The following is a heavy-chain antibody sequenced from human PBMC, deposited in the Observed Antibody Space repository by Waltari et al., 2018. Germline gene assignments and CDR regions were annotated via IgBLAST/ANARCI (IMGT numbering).Heavy chain of an antibody. CDR3: AREGSEYSSSWYGYYYYGMDV. CDR1: GFTFSSYS. J-gene: IGHJ6*02. V-gene: IGHV3-21*01. CDR2: ISSSSSYR. D-gene: IGHD6-13*01. Sequence: EVQLVESGGGLVKPGGSLRLSCAASGFTFSSYSMNWVRPAPGKGLEWVSSISSSSSYRYYEESVKGRVTSARDNAKNSLYLQMNSLRAEDTAVYYGAREGSEYSSSWYGYYYYGMDVWGQGTTVTVSS.